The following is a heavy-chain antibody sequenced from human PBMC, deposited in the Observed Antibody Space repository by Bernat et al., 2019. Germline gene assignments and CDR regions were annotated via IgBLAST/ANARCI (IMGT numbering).Heavy chain of an antibody. CDR2: IKQDGSGK. CDR3: AREVGSGWFDY. D-gene: IGHD6-19*01. Sequence: EVQLVESGGGLVQPGGSLRLSCAASGFTFSSTWMAWVRQTPGKGLEWVANIKQDGSGKYYVDSVKGRFTISRDNAKNSLYLQMNSLRAEDTAIYYCAREVGSGWFDYWGQGTLVTVSS. J-gene: IGHJ4*02. CDR1: GFTFSSTW. V-gene: IGHV3-7*01.